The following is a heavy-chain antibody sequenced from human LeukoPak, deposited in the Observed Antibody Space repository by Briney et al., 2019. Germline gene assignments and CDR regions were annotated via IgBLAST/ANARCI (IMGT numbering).Heavy chain of an antibody. J-gene: IGHJ3*02. V-gene: IGHV3-30*04. CDR2: ISYVGSNK. CDR1: GFSFSSYT. Sequence: GGSLRLSCAASGFSFSSYTMHWVRQAPGKGLEWVAVISYVGSNKYYADSLKGRFTVSRDNSKNTLYLEMNSPRAEDTAVYYCARDSPYSSGWGAFDIWGQGTMVAVSS. CDR3: ARDSPYSSGWGAFDI. D-gene: IGHD6-19*01.